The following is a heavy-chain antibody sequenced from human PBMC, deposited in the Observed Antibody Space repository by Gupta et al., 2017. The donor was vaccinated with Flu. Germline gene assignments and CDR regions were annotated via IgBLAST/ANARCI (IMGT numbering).Heavy chain of an antibody. Sequence: GLDWISYIGGDCSPTKYAESVEGRFTISRDNANKSLFLQMNSLRSEDTAVYYCTTTASYFDDAGSYFGLLLDHWGEGTLVTVSS. V-gene: IGHV3-11*06. D-gene: IGHD3-9*01. CDR3: TTTASYFDDAGSYFGLLLDH. J-gene: IGHJ4*02. CDR2: IGGDCSPT.